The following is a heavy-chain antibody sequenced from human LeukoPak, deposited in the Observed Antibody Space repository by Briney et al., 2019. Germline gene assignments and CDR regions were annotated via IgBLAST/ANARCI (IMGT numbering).Heavy chain of an antibody. Sequence: GGSLRLSCAASGFTVSSNYMSWVRQAPGKALEWVSVIYSGGSTYYADSVKGRFTISRDNSKNTLYLQMNSLRAEDTAVYYCARANWNYVQYYYMDVWGKGTTVTVSS. CDR3: ARANWNYVQYYYMDV. V-gene: IGHV3-53*01. CDR2: IYSGGST. D-gene: IGHD1-7*01. J-gene: IGHJ6*03. CDR1: GFTVSSNY.